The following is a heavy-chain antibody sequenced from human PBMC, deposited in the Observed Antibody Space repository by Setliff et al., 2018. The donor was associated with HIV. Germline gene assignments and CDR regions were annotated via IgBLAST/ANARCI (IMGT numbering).Heavy chain of an antibody. CDR2: IYHSGST. Sequence: PSETLSLTCTVSGYSISSGYYWGWLRHPPGKGLGWIGSIYHSGSTYYNPSLKSRVTISVDTSKNQFSLKLGSVTAADTAVYYCARRRSSGWYHYFDYWGQGTLVTVSS. V-gene: IGHV4-38-2*02. D-gene: IGHD6-19*01. CDR1: GYSISSGYY. J-gene: IGHJ4*02. CDR3: ARRRSSGWYHYFDY.